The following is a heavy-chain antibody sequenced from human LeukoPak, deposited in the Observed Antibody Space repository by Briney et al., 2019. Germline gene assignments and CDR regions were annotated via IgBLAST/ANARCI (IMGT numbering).Heavy chain of an antibody. V-gene: IGHV5-51*01. CDR1: GYSFTSYW. J-gene: IGHJ5*02. CDR2: IYPGDSDT. CDR3: ARLSVAGTGRYNWFDP. Sequence: GESLKISCKGSGYSFTSYWIGWVRQMPGKGLEWMGIIYPGDSDTRYSPSFQGQVTISADKSISTAYLQWSSLKASDTAMYYCARLSVAGTGRYNWFDPWGQGTLVTVSS. D-gene: IGHD6-19*01.